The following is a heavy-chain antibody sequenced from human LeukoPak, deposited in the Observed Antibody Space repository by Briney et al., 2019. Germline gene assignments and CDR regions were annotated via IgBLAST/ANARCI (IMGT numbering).Heavy chain of an antibody. CDR3: ARAYTSRYSSSWYRESEYYFDY. J-gene: IGHJ4*02. V-gene: IGHV1-69*13. CDR2: IIPIFGTA. D-gene: IGHD6-13*01. Sequence: ASVKVSCKASGYTFMSYGIHWVRQAPGQGLGWMGGIIPIFGTANYAQKFQGRVTTTADESTSTAYMELSSLRSEDTAVYYCARAYTSRYSSSWYRESEYYFDYWGQGTLVTVSS. CDR1: GYTFMSYG.